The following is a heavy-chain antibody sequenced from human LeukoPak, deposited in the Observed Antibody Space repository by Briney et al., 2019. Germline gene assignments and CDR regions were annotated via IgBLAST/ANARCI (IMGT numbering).Heavy chain of an antibody. J-gene: IGHJ4*02. CDR3: TSDRVGATSPFDY. V-gene: IGHV3-49*04. D-gene: IGHD1-26*01. CDR2: IRSRPYGGTT. Sequence: GGSLRLSCTASGFTFGDYAMSWVRQAPGKGLEWVGFIRSRPYGGTTEYAASVKGRFTISRDDSKSIAFLRMNSLKAEDTAVYYCTSDRVGATSPFDYWGQGTLVTVSS. CDR1: GFTFGDYA.